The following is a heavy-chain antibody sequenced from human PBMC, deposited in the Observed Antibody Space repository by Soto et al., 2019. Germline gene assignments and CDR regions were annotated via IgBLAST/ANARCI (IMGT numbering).Heavy chain of an antibody. J-gene: IGHJ5*02. CDR3: AKDEPPYYGSGSYISSDWFDP. Sequence: EVQLLESGGGLVQPGGSLRLSCAASGFTFSSYAMSWVRQAPGKGLEWVSAISGSGGSTYYADSVKGRFTISRDNSKNTLYLQMNSLRAEDTAVYYCAKDEPPYYGSGSYISSDWFDPWGQGTLVTVSS. CDR1: GFTFSSYA. D-gene: IGHD3-10*01. CDR2: ISGSGGST. V-gene: IGHV3-23*01.